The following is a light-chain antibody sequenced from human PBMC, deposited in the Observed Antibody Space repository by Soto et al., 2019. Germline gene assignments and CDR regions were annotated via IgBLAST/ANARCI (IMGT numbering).Light chain of an antibody. CDR1: QSISSY. J-gene: IGKJ4*01. V-gene: IGKV3-11*01. Sequence: EIVLTQSPATLSLSPGERATLSCRASQSISSYLALYQQKPGQTHRLLIYDASNRATGIPARFSGSGSGTDFTLTISSLEPEDFTVYFCQQRSEWPLTFGGGPRVEIK. CDR3: QQRSEWPLT. CDR2: DAS.